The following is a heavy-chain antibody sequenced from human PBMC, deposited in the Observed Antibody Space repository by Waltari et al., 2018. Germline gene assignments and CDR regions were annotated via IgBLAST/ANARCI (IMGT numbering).Heavy chain of an antibody. Sequence: EVQLVESGGDLIEPGGSLRLSCAASGFDFRIYEMNWVRQAPGKGLEWVSYISSKSTIYYAESVKGRFTISRDNAKNSLYLQMNGLRADDTGVYYCASRYSTSSMDSWGQGTLVTVSS. V-gene: IGHV3-48*03. CDR2: ISSKSTI. J-gene: IGHJ5*01. CDR1: GFDFRIYE. CDR3: ASRYSTSSMDS. D-gene: IGHD6-6*01.